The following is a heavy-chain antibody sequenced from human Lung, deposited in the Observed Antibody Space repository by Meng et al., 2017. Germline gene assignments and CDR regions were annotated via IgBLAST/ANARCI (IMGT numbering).Heavy chain of an antibody. CDR3: ARGSITMVRGVSVFDY. CDR1: RSITQ. J-gene: IGHJ4*02. D-gene: IGHD3-10*01. V-gene: IGHV4-4*02. Sequence: RSITQCSWARTQPGYRVEGIGSMYYSGRTTYNPYLKSRVTMSVEKAKDKCYVTLSSVTAADKAVYYCARGSITMVRGVSVFDYWGQGTLVNVS. CDR2: MYYSGRT.